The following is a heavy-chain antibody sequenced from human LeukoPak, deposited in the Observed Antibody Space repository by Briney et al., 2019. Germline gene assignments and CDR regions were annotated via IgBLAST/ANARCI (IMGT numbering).Heavy chain of an antibody. D-gene: IGHD3-9*01. V-gene: IGHV4-59*08. CDR1: GGPLSSYY. CDR3: ARVRYFQGAFDI. Sequence: SDTLSLTCTVSGGPLSSYYWRWLRQPPPKGLEWIGYIYYSGSTSFNPSLKSRVTISVDTSKNQFSLKLSSVTAADTAVYYCARVRYFQGAFDIWGQGTMVTVSS. CDR2: IYYSGST. J-gene: IGHJ3*02.